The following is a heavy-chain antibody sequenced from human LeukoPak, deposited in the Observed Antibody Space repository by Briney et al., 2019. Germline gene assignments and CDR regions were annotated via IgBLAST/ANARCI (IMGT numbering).Heavy chain of an antibody. CDR1: GFTFSSYA. Sequence: PGGSLGLSCAASGFTFSSYAMSWVRQAPGKGLEWVSAISGSGGSTYYADSVKGRFTISRDNSKNTLYLQMNSLRAEDTAVYYCAKSHYDSSGPWDYWGQGTLVTVSS. CDR3: AKSHYDSSGPWDY. CDR2: ISGSGGST. D-gene: IGHD3-22*01. J-gene: IGHJ4*02. V-gene: IGHV3-23*01.